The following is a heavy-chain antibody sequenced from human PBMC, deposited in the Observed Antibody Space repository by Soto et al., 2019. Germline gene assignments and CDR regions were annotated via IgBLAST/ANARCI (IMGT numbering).Heavy chain of an antibody. D-gene: IGHD2-15*01. CDR3: ASEYCSGGSCYIDAFDI. V-gene: IGHV1-58*01. Sequence: GASVKVSCKASGFTFTSSAVQWVRQARGQRLEWIGWIVVGSGNTNYSQKFQERVTITRDTSASTAYMELSSLRSEDTAVYYCASEYCSGGSCYIDAFDIWGQGTMVTVSS. J-gene: IGHJ3*02. CDR2: IVVGSGNT. CDR1: GFTFTSSA.